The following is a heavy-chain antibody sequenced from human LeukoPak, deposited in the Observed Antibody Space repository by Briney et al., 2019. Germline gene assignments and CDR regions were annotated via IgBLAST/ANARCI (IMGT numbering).Heavy chain of an antibody. D-gene: IGHD3-16*01. CDR2: IYYSGST. CDR1: GGSISSYY. J-gene: IGHJ4*02. CDR3: ARSGGVEFDY. V-gene: IGHV4-59*01. Sequence: SETLSLTCTVSGGSISSYYWSWLRQPPGKGLEWIGYIYYSGSTNYNPSLKSRVTISVDTSKNQFSLKLSSVTAADTAVYYCARSGGVEFDYWGQGTLVTVSS.